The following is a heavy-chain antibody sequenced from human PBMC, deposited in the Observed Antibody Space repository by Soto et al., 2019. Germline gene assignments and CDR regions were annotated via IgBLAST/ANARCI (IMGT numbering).Heavy chain of an antibody. CDR1: GGSISSYY. CDR2: IYYSGST. D-gene: IGHD5-18*01. V-gene: IGHV4-59*08. J-gene: IGHJ6*03. Sequence: SETLSLTCTVSGGSISSYYWSWIRQPPGKGLEWIGYIYYSGSTNYNPSLKSRVTISVDTSKNQFSLKLSSVTAADTAVYYCARQVDTAMDYYYYYYMDVWGKGTTVTAP. CDR3: ARQVDTAMDYYYYYYMDV.